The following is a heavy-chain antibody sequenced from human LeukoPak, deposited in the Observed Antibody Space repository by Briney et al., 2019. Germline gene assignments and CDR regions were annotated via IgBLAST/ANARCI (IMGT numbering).Heavy chain of an antibody. Sequence: TGGSLRLSCAASGFTFSSYGMHWVRQAPGKGLEWVAVISYDGSNKYYADSVKGRFTISRDNSKNTLYLQMNSLRAEDTAVYYCAKDAEYVSSGWLYYYYYYGMDVWGQGTTVTVSS. J-gene: IGHJ6*02. CDR3: AKDAEYVSSGWLYYYYYYGMDV. CDR1: GFTFSSYG. D-gene: IGHD6-19*01. CDR2: ISYDGSNK. V-gene: IGHV3-30*18.